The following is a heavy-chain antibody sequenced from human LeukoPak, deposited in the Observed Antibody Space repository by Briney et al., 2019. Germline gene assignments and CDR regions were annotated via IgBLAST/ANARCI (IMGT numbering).Heavy chain of an antibody. J-gene: IGHJ6*02. CDR2: IGAYNGNT. V-gene: IGHV1-18*01. D-gene: IGHD3-3*01. CDR3: ARSPPPDFWSGYSDYYGMDV. CDR1: GYTFTSYG. Sequence: ASVTVSCKASGYTFTSYGISWVRQAPGQGLEWMGWIGAYNGNTNYAQKLQGRVTMNTDTSTSTAYMELRSLRSDDTAVYYCARSPPPDFWSGYSDYYGMDVWGQGTTVTVSS.